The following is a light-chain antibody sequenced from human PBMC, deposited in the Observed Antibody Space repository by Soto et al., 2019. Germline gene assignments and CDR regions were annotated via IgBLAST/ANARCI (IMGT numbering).Light chain of an antibody. V-gene: IGKV3-20*01. CDR1: QSVSSNY. Sequence: EILLTQSPGTLSLSPGERATLACRASQSVSSNYVAWYQQKPGQAPRLLLHGASTRASGIPDRFSGSGSGADFTLTISRLEPEDFAVYYCQLYGSSPRFTFGPGTRVDI. CDR3: QLYGSSPRFT. CDR2: GAS. J-gene: IGKJ3*01.